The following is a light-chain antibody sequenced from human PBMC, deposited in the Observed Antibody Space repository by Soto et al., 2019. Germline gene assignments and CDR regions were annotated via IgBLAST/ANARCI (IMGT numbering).Light chain of an antibody. CDR3: QQYDRLVT. Sequence: DIQMTQSPSALPASTGDRVTITCQASQDIRNYLNWYQQKPGKAPKLLIYDASKLQTGVPSRYRGSGSGTTFTFIISSLQPEDFAIYYCQQYDRLVTFGQGTKV. CDR2: DAS. CDR1: QDIRNY. V-gene: IGKV1-33*01. J-gene: IGKJ1*01.